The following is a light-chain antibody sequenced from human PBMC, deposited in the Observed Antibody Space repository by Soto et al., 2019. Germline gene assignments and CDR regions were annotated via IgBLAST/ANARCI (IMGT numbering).Light chain of an antibody. CDR2: DVS. Sequence: QSALTQPASVSGSPGQSITISCTGTSSDAGGYNYVSWYQQHPGKAPKLMIYDVSNRPSGVSNRFSGSKSGNTASLTISGLQAEDEADYYCSSYTSNLGVFGGGTKLTVL. CDR1: SSDAGGYNY. J-gene: IGLJ2*01. CDR3: SSYTSNLGV. V-gene: IGLV2-14*01.